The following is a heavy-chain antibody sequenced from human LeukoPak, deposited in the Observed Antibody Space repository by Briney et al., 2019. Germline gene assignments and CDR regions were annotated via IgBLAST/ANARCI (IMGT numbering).Heavy chain of an antibody. CDR3: AKGGEQVTWNFQN. Sequence: GGSLRHSCAVSGFTFSSYDMSWVRQAPGKGLEWVAVISYDGSNKYYADSVKGRFTISRDNSKNTLYLQMNSLRAEDTAVYYCAKGGEQVTWNFQNWGQGTLVTVSS. D-gene: IGHD1/OR15-1a*01. CDR1: GFTFSSYD. J-gene: IGHJ1*01. V-gene: IGHV3-30*18. CDR2: ISYDGSNK.